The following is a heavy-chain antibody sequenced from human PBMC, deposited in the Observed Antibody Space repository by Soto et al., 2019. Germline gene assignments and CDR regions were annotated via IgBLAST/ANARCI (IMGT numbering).Heavy chain of an antibody. Sequence: SETLSLTCTVSGGSISSYYWSWIRQPPGKGLEWIGYIYYSGSTNYNPSLKSRVTISVDTSKNQFSLKLSSVTAADTAVYYCAREDYDYEAFDIWGQGTMVTVSS. J-gene: IGHJ3*02. V-gene: IGHV4-59*12. D-gene: IGHD3-16*01. CDR1: GGSISSYY. CDR3: AREDYDYEAFDI. CDR2: IYYSGST.